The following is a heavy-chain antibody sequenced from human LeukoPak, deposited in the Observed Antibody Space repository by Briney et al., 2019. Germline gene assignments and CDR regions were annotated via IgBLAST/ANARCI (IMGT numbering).Heavy chain of an antibody. CDR1: GYSFTSYW. Sequence: GESLKISCKGSGYSFTSYWIGWVRQMPGKVLEWMGIIYPGDSDTRYSPSFQGQVTISADKSISTAYLQWSSLKASDTAMYYCARPSPYSGSYEDAFDIWGQATMVTVSS. CDR2: IYPGDSDT. J-gene: IGHJ3*02. V-gene: IGHV5-51*01. D-gene: IGHD1-26*01. CDR3: ARPSPYSGSYEDAFDI.